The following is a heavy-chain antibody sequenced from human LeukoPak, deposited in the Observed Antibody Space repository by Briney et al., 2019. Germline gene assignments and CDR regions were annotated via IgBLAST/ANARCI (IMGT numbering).Heavy chain of an antibody. CDR2: IFYTGGP. CDR1: GGSINNHKW. Sequence: SETLSLTCAVSGGSINNHKWWSWIRQSPGKGLEWLGEIFYTGGPNYNPSFQSRITMSVDKSNNQFSLILTSVTVADTAVYYCARDGNSYYDYWGQGIMVTVTS. V-gene: IGHV4-4*02. D-gene: IGHD4-11*01. J-gene: IGHJ4*02. CDR3: ARDGNSYYDY.